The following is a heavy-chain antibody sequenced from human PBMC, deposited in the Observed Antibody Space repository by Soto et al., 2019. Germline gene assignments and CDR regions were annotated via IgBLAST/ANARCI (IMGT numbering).Heavy chain of an antibody. D-gene: IGHD3-10*01. J-gene: IGHJ6*02. CDR3: ARDRGVGLILWFGESAYGMDV. CDR2: IYYSGST. CDR1: GGSVSSGSYY. Sequence: KPSETLSLTCTVSGGSVSSGSYYWSWIRQPPGKGLEWIGYIYYSGSTNYNPSLKSRVTISVDTSKNQFSLKLSSVTAADTAEYYCARDRGVGLILWFGESAYGMDVWGQGTTVTVSS. V-gene: IGHV4-61*01.